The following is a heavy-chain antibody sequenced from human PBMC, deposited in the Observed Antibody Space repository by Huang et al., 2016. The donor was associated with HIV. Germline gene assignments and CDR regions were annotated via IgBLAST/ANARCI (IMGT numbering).Heavy chain of an antibody. V-gene: IGHV1-69*01. CDR3: AMSLRYQYDSRSYWGRYFDY. D-gene: IGHD3-16*01. Sequence: QVQLEQSGPAVRKPGSSVKVSCQASGGSFSEQIISWVRQAPGQRFEWMEGIIPLFRAPAYAQELKGRVTMTADESTATIYMELNSLTSEDTAVYYCAMSLRYQYDSRSYWGRYFDYWGQGTLVTVSS. J-gene: IGHJ4*02. CDR1: GGSFSEQI. CDR2: IIPLFRAP.